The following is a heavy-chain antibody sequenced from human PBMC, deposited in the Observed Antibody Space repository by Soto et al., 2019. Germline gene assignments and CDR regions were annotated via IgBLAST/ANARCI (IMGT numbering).Heavy chain of an antibody. CDR2: INHSANT. D-gene: IGHD1-26*01. V-gene: IGHV4-34*01. Sequence: SETLSLTCAVYGVPFSGYYWSWIRQSPGKGLEWIGEINHSANTNYNPSLKSRVTMLVDTSKNQFSLILSSVTAADTAVYYCANLIVFHSSYYHDYWGHGTLVTVSS. J-gene: IGHJ4*01. CDR3: ANLIVFHSSYYHDY. CDR1: GVPFSGYY.